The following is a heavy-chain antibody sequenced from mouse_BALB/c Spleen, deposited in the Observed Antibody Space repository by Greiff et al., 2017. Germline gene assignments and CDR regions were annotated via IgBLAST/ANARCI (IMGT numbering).Heavy chain of an antibody. Sequence: QVQLQQPGAELVRPGASVKLSCKASGYTFTSYWINWVKQRPGQGLEWIGNIYPSDSYTNYNQKFKDKATLTVDKSSSTAYMQLSSPTSEDSAVYYCTRYGNYVPYDMGYWGRETSVTVSS. D-gene: IGHD2-1*01. CDR1: GYTFTSYW. V-gene: IGHV1-69*02. CDR2: IYPSDSYT. CDR3: TRYGNYVPYDMGY. J-gene: IGHJ4*01.